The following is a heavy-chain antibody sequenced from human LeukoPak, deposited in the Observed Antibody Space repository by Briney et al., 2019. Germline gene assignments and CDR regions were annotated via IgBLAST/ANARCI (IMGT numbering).Heavy chain of an antibody. CDR2: IYPGDSDT. Sequence: GESLQISGKGSGYRFTSYWIGWVRPMPGKGLEWMGIIYPGDSDTRYSPSFQGQVTISADKSISTAYLQWSSLKASDTAMYYCARQDSYGGEFDYWGQGTLVTVSS. V-gene: IGHV5-51*01. J-gene: IGHJ4*02. CDR1: GYRFTSYW. D-gene: IGHD5-18*01. CDR3: ARQDSYGGEFDY.